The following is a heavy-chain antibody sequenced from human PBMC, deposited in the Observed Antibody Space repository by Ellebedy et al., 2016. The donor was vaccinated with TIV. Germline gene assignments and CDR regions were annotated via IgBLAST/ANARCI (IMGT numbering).Heavy chain of an antibody. D-gene: IGHD3-3*01. CDR3: AKSYFDYWSGYFNWFDT. J-gene: IGHJ5*02. CDR2: ISGIGAST. V-gene: IGHV3-23*01. Sequence: GESLKISCAASGFTFRSYAMNWVRQAPGKGLEWVSTISGIGASTYHAESLKGRFTISRDNSKNTLSLQMNSLRAEDTAMYYCAKSYFDYWSGYFNWFDTWGQGTLVTVSS. CDR1: GFTFRSYA.